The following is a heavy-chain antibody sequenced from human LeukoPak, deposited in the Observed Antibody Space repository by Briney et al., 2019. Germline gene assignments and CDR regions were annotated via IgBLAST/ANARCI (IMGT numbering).Heavy chain of an antibody. J-gene: IGHJ4*02. Sequence: GGSLRLPCAASGFIFNDYALYWVRQAPGKGLECVSFVTGDGGTTYYADSVKGRFTISRDNSRNSLYLQMNSLRTDDSAFYYCTRGPGARAFDFWGRGTLVTVSA. CDR3: TRGPGARAFDF. V-gene: IGHV3-43*02. CDR2: VTGDGGTT. CDR1: GFIFNDYA. D-gene: IGHD3-10*01.